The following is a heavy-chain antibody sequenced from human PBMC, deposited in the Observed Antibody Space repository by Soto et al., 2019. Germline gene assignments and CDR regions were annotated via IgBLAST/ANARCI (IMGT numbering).Heavy chain of an antibody. Sequence: EVQLLESGGDLVQPGGSLRLSCAASGLNFNDYAMTWVRQAPGKGLEWVSSVSTRGDITYYSDSVKGRFTISRDNSKNTLILHMNSLRAEETALYYCARGDRGGSGSPASYYYSGLDVWGQGTTVTVSS. CDR1: GLNFNDYA. CDR3: ARGDRGGSGSPASYYYSGLDV. CDR2: VSTRGDIT. V-gene: IGHV3-23*01. J-gene: IGHJ6*02. D-gene: IGHD3-10*01.